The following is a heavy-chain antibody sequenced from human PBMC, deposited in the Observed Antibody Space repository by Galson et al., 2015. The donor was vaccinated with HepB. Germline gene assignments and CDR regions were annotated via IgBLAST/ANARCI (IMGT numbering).Heavy chain of an antibody. CDR2: ISYDGSNK. Sequence: SLRLSCAASGFTFSSYAMHWVRQAPGKGLEWVAVISYDGSNKYYADSVKGRFTISRDNSKNTLYLQMNSLRAEDTAVYYCARDRRGYSYGSDFDYWGQETLVTVSS. CDR3: ARDRRGYSYGSDFDY. J-gene: IGHJ4*02. D-gene: IGHD5-18*01. V-gene: IGHV3-30-3*01. CDR1: GFTFSSYA.